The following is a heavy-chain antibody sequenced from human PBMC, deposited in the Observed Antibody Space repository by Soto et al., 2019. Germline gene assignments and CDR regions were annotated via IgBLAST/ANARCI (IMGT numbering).Heavy chain of an antibody. CDR2: INHSGST. CDR3: ARRGDSRPLDY. D-gene: IGHD3-16*01. Sequence: SETLSLTCAVYGGSFSGYYWSWIRQPPGKGLEWIGEINHSGSTNYNPSLKSRVTISVDTSKNQFSLKLSSVTAADTAVYYCARRGDSRPLDYWGQGTLVTVSS. V-gene: IGHV4-34*01. CDR1: GGSFSGYY. J-gene: IGHJ4*02.